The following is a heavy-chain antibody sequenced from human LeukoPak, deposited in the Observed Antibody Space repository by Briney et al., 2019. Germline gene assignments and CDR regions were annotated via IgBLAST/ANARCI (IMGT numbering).Heavy chain of an antibody. Sequence: ASVKVSCKASGYTFTGCYMHWVRQAPGQGLEWMGWINPNSGGTNYAQKFQGRVTMTRDTSISTAYMELSRLRSDDTAVYYCARDGLQHSGTVWFDPWGQGSLVTVSS. CDR3: ARDGLQHSGTVWFDP. D-gene: IGHD1-14*01. CDR1: GYTFTGCY. J-gene: IGHJ5*02. CDR2: INPNSGGT. V-gene: IGHV1-2*02.